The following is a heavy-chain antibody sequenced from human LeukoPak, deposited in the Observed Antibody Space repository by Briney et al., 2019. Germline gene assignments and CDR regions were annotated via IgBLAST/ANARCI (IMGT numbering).Heavy chain of an antibody. J-gene: IGHJ4*02. CDR1: GFTFSSYA. CDR3: ARRQSNQYDY. Sequence: GGSLRLSCAASGFTFSSYAMYWVRQAPGMGLEYVSAISSDGGSTYYANSVKGRFTISRDNSKNTLYLQMGSLGPEDMAVYYCARRQSNQYDYWGQGTLVTVSS. CDR2: ISSDGGST. V-gene: IGHV3-64*01. D-gene: IGHD4-11*01.